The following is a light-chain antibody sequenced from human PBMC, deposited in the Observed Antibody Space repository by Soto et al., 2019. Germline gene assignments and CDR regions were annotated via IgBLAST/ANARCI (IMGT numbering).Light chain of an antibody. Sequence: DIQVTQSPSTLSASVGDRVTITCRASQSISSWLAWYQQKPGKAPKLLIYKASSLESGVPSRFSGSGSGTEFTLTISSLQPDDFATYYCQQYNSYPTFGQGTKAEIK. CDR1: QSISSW. V-gene: IGKV1-5*03. CDR2: KAS. J-gene: IGKJ1*01. CDR3: QQYNSYPT.